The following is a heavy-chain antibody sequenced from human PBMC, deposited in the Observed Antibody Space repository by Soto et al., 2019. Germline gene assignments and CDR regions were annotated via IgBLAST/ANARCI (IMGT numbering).Heavy chain of an antibody. CDR1: GYSFTTYG. CDR3: VRDTYYSHSSGPAPFEY. V-gene: IGHV1-18*01. Sequence: QIQLVQSGTEVKRSGASVKVSCKTSGYSFTTYGLSWVRQAPGRGLEWVGWISGYNGSTNYAQKFQGTVILTIDTPTTTGYMEMKSLSSDDTAVYYCVRDTYYSHSSGPAPFEYWGPGTQVTVSS. CDR2: ISGYNGST. J-gene: IGHJ4*02. D-gene: IGHD3-22*01.